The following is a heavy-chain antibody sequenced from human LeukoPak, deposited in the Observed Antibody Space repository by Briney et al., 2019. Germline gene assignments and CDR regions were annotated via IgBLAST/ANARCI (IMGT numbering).Heavy chain of an antibody. CDR2: INHSGST. CDR1: GGSFSGYY. Sequence: PSETLSLTCAVYGGSFSGYYWSWIRQPPGKGLEWIGEINHSGSTNYNPSLKSRVTISVDTSNNQFSLKLSSVTAADTAVYYCARGSLGYSYGPDYWGQGTLVTVSS. D-gene: IGHD5-18*01. J-gene: IGHJ4*02. V-gene: IGHV4-34*01. CDR3: ARGSLGYSYGPDY.